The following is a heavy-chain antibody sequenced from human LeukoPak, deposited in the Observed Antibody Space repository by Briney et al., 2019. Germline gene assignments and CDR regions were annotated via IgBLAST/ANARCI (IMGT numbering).Heavy chain of an antibody. V-gene: IGHV1-46*01. CDR1: GYTFTSYY. Sequence: ASVKVSCKASGYTFTSYYMHWVRQAPGQGLEWMGIINPSGGSTSYAQKFQGRVTMTRDTSTSTVYMELSSLRSEDTAVYYCARGGGSSWDSRDHFDYWGQGTLVTVSS. CDR2: INPSGGST. D-gene: IGHD6-13*01. CDR3: ARGGGSSWDSRDHFDY. J-gene: IGHJ4*02.